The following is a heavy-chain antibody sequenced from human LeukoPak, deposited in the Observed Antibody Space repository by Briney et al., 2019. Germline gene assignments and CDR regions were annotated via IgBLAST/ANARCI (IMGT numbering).Heavy chain of an antibody. V-gene: IGHV4-4*07. D-gene: IGHD3-10*01. Sequence: SETLSLPCTLSGGSISRYYWSWIPQPAGGGLEWIGRIYTSGSTNYNPPLKSRVNISVHTSKHQFSLKLSSQPAADTAVYYCARQFYGSGSYNWFDPWGQGTLVTVSS. CDR2: IYTSGST. CDR1: GGSISRYY. CDR3: ARQFYGSGSYNWFDP. J-gene: IGHJ5*02.